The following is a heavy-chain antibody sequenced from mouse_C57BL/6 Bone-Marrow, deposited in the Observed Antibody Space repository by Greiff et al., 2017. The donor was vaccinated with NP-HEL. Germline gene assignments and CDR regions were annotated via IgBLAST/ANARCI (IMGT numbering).Heavy chain of an antibody. CDR2: IYPRSGNT. CDR1: GYTFTSYG. Sequence: QVQLQQSGAELARPGDSVKLSCKASGYTFTSYGISWVKQRPGQGLEWIGEIYPRSGNTYYNEKFKGQATLTADKSSSTVYMELRSLTSEDSTVYFCARATARAYEDWGQGTTLTVSS. V-gene: IGHV1-81*01. D-gene: IGHD3-2*01. J-gene: IGHJ2*01. CDR3: ARATARAYED.